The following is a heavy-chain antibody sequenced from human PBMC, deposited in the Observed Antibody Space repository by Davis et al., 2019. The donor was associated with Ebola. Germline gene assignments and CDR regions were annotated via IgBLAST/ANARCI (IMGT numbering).Heavy chain of an antibody. D-gene: IGHD3-10*01. Sequence: AASVKVSCKASGGTFSSYAISWVRQAPGQGLEWMGGIIPIFGTANYAQKFQGRVTITADESTSTAYMGLSSLRSEDTAVYYCARDLPYYYGSGSGYWGQGTLVTVSS. CDR3: ARDLPYYYGSGSGY. V-gene: IGHV1-69*13. CDR2: IIPIFGTA. J-gene: IGHJ4*02. CDR1: GGTFSSYA.